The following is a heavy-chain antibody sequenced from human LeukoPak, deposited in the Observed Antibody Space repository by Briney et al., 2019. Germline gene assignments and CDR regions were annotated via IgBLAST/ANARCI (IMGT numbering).Heavy chain of an antibody. CDR3: ALLGGAYCGGDCSYGMDV. J-gene: IGHJ6*02. V-gene: IGHV3-30-3*01. D-gene: IGHD2-21*01. Sequence: GGSLRLSCAASGFTFSSYAMHWVRQAPGKGLEWVAVISYDGSNKYYADSVKGRFTISRDNSKNTLYLQMNSLRAEDTAVYYCALLGGAYCGGDCSYGMDVWGQGTTVTVSS. CDR1: GFTFSSYA. CDR2: ISYDGSNK.